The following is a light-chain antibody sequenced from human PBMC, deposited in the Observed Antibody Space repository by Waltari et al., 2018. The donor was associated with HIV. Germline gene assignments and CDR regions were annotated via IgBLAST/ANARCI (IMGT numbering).Light chain of an antibody. CDR1: ALPNQY. V-gene: IGLV3-25*03. J-gene: IGLJ1*01. Sequence: SYELTQPPSVSVSPGQTARITCSGDALPNQYAYWYQQKPGQAPVLVIYKDSERPSGIPERFSGSSSGTTVTLTISGVQAEDEADYFCQSADSSGTYLYVFGT. CDR2: KDS. CDR3: QSADSSGTYLYV.